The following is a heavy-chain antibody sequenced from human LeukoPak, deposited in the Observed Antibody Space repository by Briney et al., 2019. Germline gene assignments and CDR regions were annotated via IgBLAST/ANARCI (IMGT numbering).Heavy chain of an antibody. D-gene: IGHD1-7*01. Sequence: ASVKVSCKPSGYSFTGYYMHWVRQAPGQGLEWMGWINPNSGGTNFAQKFQGRVTMTRETSISTAFMELSRLTSDDTAVYYCARGSDLTGTNRKGLLWGQGTLVTVSS. CDR2: INPNSGGT. V-gene: IGHV1-2*02. CDR1: GYSFTGYY. CDR3: ARGSDLTGTNRKGLL. J-gene: IGHJ4*02.